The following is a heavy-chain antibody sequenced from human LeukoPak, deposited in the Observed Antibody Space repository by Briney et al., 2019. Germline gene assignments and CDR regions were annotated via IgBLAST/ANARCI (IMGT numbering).Heavy chain of an antibody. V-gene: IGHV3-9*01. D-gene: IGHD2-15*01. CDR2: ISWNSDTI. CDR3: VKETVADRVLEY. CDR1: GFTVSSNY. Sequence: PGGSLRLSCAASGFTVSSNYMSWVRQAPGKGLEWVSGISWNSDTIAYADSVKGRFTISRDNAKSSLYLQMNSLRAEDTALYYCVKETVADRVLEYWGQGSLVTVSS. J-gene: IGHJ4*02.